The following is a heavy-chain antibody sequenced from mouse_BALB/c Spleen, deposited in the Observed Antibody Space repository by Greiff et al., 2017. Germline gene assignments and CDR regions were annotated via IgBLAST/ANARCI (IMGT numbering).Heavy chain of an antibody. CDR1: GFTFSDYY. CDR3: ARDRGSAWFAY. J-gene: IGHJ3*01. V-gene: IGHV5-4*02. CDR2: ISDGGSYT. D-gene: IGHD3-3*01. Sequence: EVKLEESGGGLVKPGGSLKLSCAASGFTFSDYYMYWVRQTPEKRLEWVATISDGGSYTYYPDSVKGRFTISRDNAKNNLYLQMSSLKSEDTAMYYCARDRGSAWFAYWGQGTLVTVSA.